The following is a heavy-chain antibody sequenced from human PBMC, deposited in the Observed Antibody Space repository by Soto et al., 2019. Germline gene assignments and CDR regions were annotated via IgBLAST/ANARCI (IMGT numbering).Heavy chain of an antibody. CDR2: INPSGGST. Sequence: ASVKVSCKASGYTFTSYYMHWVRQAPGQGLEWTGIINPSGGSTSYAQKFQGRVTMTRDTSTSTVYMELSSLRSEDTAVYYCARDSHSTAHFDYWGQGTLVTVSS. J-gene: IGHJ4*02. CDR3: ARDSHSTAHFDY. CDR1: GYTFTSYY. V-gene: IGHV1-46*01.